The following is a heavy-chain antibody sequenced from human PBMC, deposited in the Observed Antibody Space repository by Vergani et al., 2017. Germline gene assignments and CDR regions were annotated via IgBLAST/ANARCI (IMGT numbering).Heavy chain of an antibody. D-gene: IGHD6-13*01. CDR3: ARVKAAAGTKYHFDY. V-gene: IGHV1-8*01. CDR2: MNPNSGNT. CDR1: GYTFTSYD. J-gene: IGHJ4*02. Sequence: VSCKASGYTFTSYDINWVRQATGQGLEWMGWMNPNSGNTGYAQKFQGRVTMTRNTSISTAYMELSSLRSEDTAVYYCARVKAAAGTKYHFDYWGQGTLVTVSS.